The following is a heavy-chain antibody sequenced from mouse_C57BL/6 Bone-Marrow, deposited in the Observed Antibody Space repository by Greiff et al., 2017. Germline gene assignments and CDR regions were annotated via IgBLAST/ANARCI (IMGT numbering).Heavy chain of an antibody. CDR1: GYTFTSYW. D-gene: IGHD1-1*01. Sequence: VQLQQPGTELVKPGASVKLSCKASGYTFTSYWMHWVKQRPGQGLEWIGNINPSNGGTNYNEKFKSKATLTVDKSSSTAYMQLSSLTSEDSAVYYCARRIIYYYGSSYGYAMDYWGQGTSVTVSS. CDR3: ARRIIYYYGSSYGYAMDY. V-gene: IGHV1-53*01. J-gene: IGHJ4*01. CDR2: INPSNGGT.